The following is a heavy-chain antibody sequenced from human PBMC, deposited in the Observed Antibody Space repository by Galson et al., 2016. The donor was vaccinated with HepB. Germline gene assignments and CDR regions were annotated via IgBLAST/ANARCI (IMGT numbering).Heavy chain of an antibody. Sequence: SVKVSCKASGYTFTTYGISWVRQAPGQGLEWMGWISVYNGNTNYAQKLQDRVTMTTDTSTSTAYMELRSLRSDDTAVYYCARDIGVGFSYGYFDYWGQGSLVTVSS. D-gene: IGHD5-18*01. J-gene: IGHJ4*02. V-gene: IGHV1-18*01. CDR2: ISVYNGNT. CDR1: GYTFTTYG. CDR3: ARDIGVGFSYGYFDY.